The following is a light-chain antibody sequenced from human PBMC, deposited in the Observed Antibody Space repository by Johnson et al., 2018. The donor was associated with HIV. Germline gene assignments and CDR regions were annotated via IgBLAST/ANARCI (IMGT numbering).Light chain of an antibody. J-gene: IGLJ1*01. CDR1: SSNIGSNY. CDR3: GIWDASLSPLYV. CDR2: DNT. V-gene: IGLV1-51*01. Sequence: QSVLTQPPSVSAAPGQRVTISCSGSSSNIGSNYVSWYQQVPGTAPKLLIYDNTKRPSGIPDRFSGSKSGTSATLGITGLQTGYEADYYCGIWDASLSPLYVFGTGTTITVL.